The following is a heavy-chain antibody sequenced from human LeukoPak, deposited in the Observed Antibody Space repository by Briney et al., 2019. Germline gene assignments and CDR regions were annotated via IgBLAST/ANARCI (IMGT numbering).Heavy chain of an antibody. CDR3: ARDRRLASFDY. CDR2: ITGRGENT. CDR1: GFTVSSNY. D-gene: IGHD6-25*01. J-gene: IGHJ4*02. Sequence: GGSLRLSCAASGFTVSSNYMNWVRQAPGKGLEWVSGITGRGENTYYADSVKGRFTISRDNSKNTLYLQMNSLRAEDAAIYYCARDRRLASFDYGGQGTLVTVSS. V-gene: IGHV3-53*01.